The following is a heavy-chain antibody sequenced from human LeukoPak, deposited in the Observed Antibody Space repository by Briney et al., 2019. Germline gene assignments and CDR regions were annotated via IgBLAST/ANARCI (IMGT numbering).Heavy chain of an antibody. J-gene: IGHJ4*02. CDR2: INWNGGST. Sequence: GGSLRFSCAASGFTFDDYGMSWVRQAPGKGLEWVSGINWNGGSTGYADSVKGRFTISRDNAKNSLYLQMNSLRAGDTAVYYCAREHSSGYYYDYWGQGTLVTVSS. CDR3: AREHSSGYYYDY. CDR1: GFTFDDYG. V-gene: IGHV3-20*04. D-gene: IGHD3-22*01.